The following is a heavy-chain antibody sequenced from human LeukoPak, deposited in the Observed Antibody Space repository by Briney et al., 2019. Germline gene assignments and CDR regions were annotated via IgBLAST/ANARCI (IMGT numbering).Heavy chain of an antibody. Sequence: TGASLRLSCAASGFTVSSDYMSWVRQAPGKGLEWVSVIYTGGSTYYADSVKGRFTISRDTSKTTLHLQMNSLRAEDTAVYYCARGTSTVSAGYYWGQGTLVTVSS. CDR3: ARGTSTVSAGYY. D-gene: IGHD6-19*01. CDR2: IYTGGST. J-gene: IGHJ4*02. CDR1: GFTVSSDY. V-gene: IGHV3-53*01.